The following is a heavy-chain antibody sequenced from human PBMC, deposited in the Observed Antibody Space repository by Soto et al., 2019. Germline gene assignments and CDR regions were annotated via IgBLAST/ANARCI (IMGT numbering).Heavy chain of an antibody. V-gene: IGHV5-10-1*01. CDR2: IDPSDSYT. D-gene: IGHD2-15*01. J-gene: IGHJ5*02. Sequence: PGESLKISCKGSGYSFTSYWISWVRQMPGKGLEGMGRIDPSDSYTNYSPSFQGHVTISADKYISTAYLQWSSLKASDTAMYYCARAWHGGYCSGGICSPTSNWFDPWGQGTLVTVS. CDR3: ARAWHGGYCSGGICSPTSNWFDP. CDR1: GYSFTSYW.